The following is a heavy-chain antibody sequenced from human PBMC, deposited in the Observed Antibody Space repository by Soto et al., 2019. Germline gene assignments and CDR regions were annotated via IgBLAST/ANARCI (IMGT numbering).Heavy chain of an antibody. J-gene: IGHJ4*02. V-gene: IGHV3-23*01. CDR1: GFTFSSYA. CDR3: AKDSSSSWKPAFDY. CDR2: ISGSGGST. D-gene: IGHD6-13*01. Sequence: GGSLRLSFAASGFTFSSYAMSWVRQAPGKGLEWVSAISGSGGSTYYADSVKGRFTISRDNSKNTLYLQMNSLRAEDTAVYYCAKDSSSSWKPAFDYWGQGTLVTVSS.